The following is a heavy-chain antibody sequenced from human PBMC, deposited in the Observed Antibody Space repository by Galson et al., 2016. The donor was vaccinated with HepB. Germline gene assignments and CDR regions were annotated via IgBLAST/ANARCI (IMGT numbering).Heavy chain of an antibody. CDR3: ARGHKASIAARGYYYYGVDV. V-gene: IGHV3-21*01. D-gene: IGHD6-6*01. J-gene: IGHJ6*02. Sequence: SLRLSCAASGFTFSSYSMNWVRQAPGKGLEWVSSISRTSSYRSYADSVKGRFTISRDNAKNSLYLQMNSLRAEDTAVYYCARGHKASIAARGYYYYGVDVWGHGTTVTVSS. CDR1: GFTFSSYS. CDR2: ISRTSSYR.